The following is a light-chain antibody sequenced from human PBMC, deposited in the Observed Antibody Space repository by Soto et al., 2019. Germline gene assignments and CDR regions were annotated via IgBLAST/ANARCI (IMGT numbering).Light chain of an antibody. J-gene: IGKJ1*01. CDR1: QGIRND. V-gene: IGKV1-6*01. CDR2: AAS. Sequence: AIQMTQSPSSLSASVGDRVTITCRASQGIRNDLGWYQQKPGQAPKLLIYAASSLPSVVPSRFSCSGSGTDFILTISSLQPEDFATYYCLQDYSYPRTFGRGTKVEIK. CDR3: LQDYSYPRT.